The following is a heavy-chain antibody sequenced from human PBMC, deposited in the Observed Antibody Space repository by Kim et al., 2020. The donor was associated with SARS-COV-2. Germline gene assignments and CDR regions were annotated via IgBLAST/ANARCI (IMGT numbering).Heavy chain of an antibody. J-gene: IGHJ4*02. D-gene: IGHD3-10*01. Sequence: SETLSLTCTVSGGSISSGGYYWSWIRQHPGKGLEWIGYIYYSGSTYYNPSLKSRVTISVDTSKNQFSLKLSSVTAADTAVYYCARVPSDTMVRGELSGFWFDYWGQGTLVTVSS. CDR2: IYYSGST. CDR1: GGSISSGGYY. V-gene: IGHV4-31*03. CDR3: ARVPSDTMVRGELSGFWFDY.